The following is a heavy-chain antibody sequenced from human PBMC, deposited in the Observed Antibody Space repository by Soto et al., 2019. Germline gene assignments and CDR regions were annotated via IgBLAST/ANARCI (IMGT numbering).Heavy chain of an antibody. CDR1: GGTFSSYA. J-gene: IGHJ4*02. Sequence: QVQLVQPGAEVKKPGSSVKVSCKASGGTFSSYAISWVRQAPGQGLEWMGGIIPIFGTANYAQKFQGRVTITADESTSTAYMELSSLRSEDTAVYYCASPNLRGGRAYYFDYWGQGTLVTVSS. V-gene: IGHV1-69*01. CDR3: ASPNLRGGRAYYFDY. D-gene: IGHD2-15*01. CDR2: IIPIFGTA.